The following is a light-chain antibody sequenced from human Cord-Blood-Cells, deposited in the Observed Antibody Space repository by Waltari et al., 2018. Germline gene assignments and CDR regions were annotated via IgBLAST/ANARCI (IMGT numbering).Light chain of an antibody. Sequence: SYDLTQPPSVSASPGQTARTTCSGAALPKHYASWYQQKPGQAPVLVIYKDSERPSGIPERFSGSSSGTTVTLTISGVQAEDEADYYCQSADSSGTYRVFGGGTKLTVL. J-gene: IGLJ3*02. CDR2: KDS. CDR1: ALPKHY. CDR3: QSADSSGTYRV. V-gene: IGLV3-25*03.